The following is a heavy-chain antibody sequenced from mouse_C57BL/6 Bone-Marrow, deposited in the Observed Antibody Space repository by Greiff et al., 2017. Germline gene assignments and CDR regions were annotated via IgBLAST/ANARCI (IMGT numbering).Heavy chain of an antibody. CDR2: ISNGGGST. Sequence: EVQVVESGGGLVQPGGSLKLSCAASGFTFSDYYMYWVRQTPEKRLEWVAYISNGGGSTYYPATVKGRFTISRDNAKNTLYLQMSRLKSEDTAMYYCARHEDGNPFAYWGQGTLVTVSA. V-gene: IGHV5-12*01. D-gene: IGHD2-1*01. CDR1: GFTFSDYY. CDR3: ARHEDGNPFAY. J-gene: IGHJ3*01.